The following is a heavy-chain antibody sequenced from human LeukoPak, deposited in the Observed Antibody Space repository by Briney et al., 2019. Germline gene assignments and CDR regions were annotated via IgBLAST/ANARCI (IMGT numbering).Heavy chain of an antibody. CDR2: ISAYNGNT. D-gene: IGHD5-24*01. CDR3: AREVQGYNPPFDY. CDR1: GGTFSAYA. V-gene: IGHV1-18*01. Sequence: ASVKVSCKASGGTFSAYAISWVRQAPGQGLEWMGWISAYNGNTNYAQKLQGRVTMTTDTSTSTAYMELRSLRSDDTAVYYCAREVQGYNPPFDYWGQGTLVTVSS. J-gene: IGHJ4*02.